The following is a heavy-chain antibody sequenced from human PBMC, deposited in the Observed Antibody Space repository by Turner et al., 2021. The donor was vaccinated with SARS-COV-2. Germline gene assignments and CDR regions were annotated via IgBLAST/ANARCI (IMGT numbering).Heavy chain of an antibody. CDR2: ISTGNTYI. CDR3: ASGVDY. CDR1: GFTFSSYS. J-gene: IGHJ4*02. V-gene: IGHV3-21*01. D-gene: IGHD3-3*01. Sequence: EVHLVESGGGLVTPGGSLRLSCAASGFTFSSYSMNWVRQAPEKGLEWVSSISTGNTYIYYTDSVKGRFSISRDNAKNSLYLQMNSLRPEDTAVYYCASGVDYWGQGTLVTVSS.